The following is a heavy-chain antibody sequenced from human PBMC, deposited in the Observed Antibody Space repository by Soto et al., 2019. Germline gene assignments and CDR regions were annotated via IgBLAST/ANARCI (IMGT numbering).Heavy chain of an antibody. D-gene: IGHD3-22*01. CDR1: GGTFSSYA. J-gene: IGHJ6*02. CDR3: ARDGGGDDSSGYAYYYYYGMDV. CDR2: IIPIFGTA. V-gene: IGHV1-69*13. Sequence: SVKVSCKASGGTFSSYAISWVRQAPGQGLEWMGGIIPIFGTANYAQKFQGRVTITADESTSTAYMELSSLRSEDTAVYYCARDGGGDDSSGYAYYYYYGMDVWGQGTTVTVSS.